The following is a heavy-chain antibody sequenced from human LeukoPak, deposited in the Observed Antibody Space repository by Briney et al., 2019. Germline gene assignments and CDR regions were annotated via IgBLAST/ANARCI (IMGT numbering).Heavy chain of an antibody. CDR1: GFTFSSYA. V-gene: IGHV3-23*01. Sequence: GGSLRLSCAASGFTFSSYAMSWVRQAPGKGLEWVSAISGSGDSTYYADSVKGRFTISRDNSKNTLYLQMNSLRAEDTAVYYCAKTSRDFWSGYRPYYYYGMDVWGQGTTVTVSS. CDR2: ISGSGDST. J-gene: IGHJ6*02. D-gene: IGHD3-3*01. CDR3: AKTSRDFWSGYRPYYYYGMDV.